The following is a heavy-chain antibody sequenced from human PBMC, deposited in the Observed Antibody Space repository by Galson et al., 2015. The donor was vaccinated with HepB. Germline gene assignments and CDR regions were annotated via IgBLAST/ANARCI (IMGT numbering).Heavy chain of an antibody. D-gene: IGHD6-13*01. CDR3: ARDLRIAGADLFPDY. CDR2: ISSSSGHI. Sequence: SLRLSCAASGFTFSNYSMNWVRQAPGRGLEWVSSISSSSGHIYYADSVKGRFTISRDNAKSSLYLQMNSLRAEDTAIYYCARDLRIAGADLFPDYWGQGIQVTVSA. V-gene: IGHV3-21*01. J-gene: IGHJ4*02. CDR1: GFTFSNYS.